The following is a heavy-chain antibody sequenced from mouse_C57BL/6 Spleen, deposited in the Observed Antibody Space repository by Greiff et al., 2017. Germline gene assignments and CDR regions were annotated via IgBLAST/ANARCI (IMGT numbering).Heavy chain of an antibody. CDR1: GYTFTGYW. Sequence: QVQLQQSGAELMKPGASVKLSCKATGYTFTGYWIEWVKQRPGHGLEWIGEILPGSGSTNYNEKFKGKATFTADTSSNTAYMQLSSLTTEDSAIXYCARSRGITTVVEEYFDVWGTGTTVTVSS. CDR3: ARSRGITTVVEEYFDV. D-gene: IGHD1-1*01. CDR2: ILPGSGST. J-gene: IGHJ1*03. V-gene: IGHV1-9*01.